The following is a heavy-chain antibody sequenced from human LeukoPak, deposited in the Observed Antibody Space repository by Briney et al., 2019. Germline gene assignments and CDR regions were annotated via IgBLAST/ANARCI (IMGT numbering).Heavy chain of an antibody. CDR2: ISYDGSNK. J-gene: IGHJ4*02. CDR1: GFTFSSYA. V-gene: IGHV3-30-3*01. Sequence: GRSLRLSCAASGFTFSSYAMHWVRQAPGKGLEWVAVISYDGSNKYYADSVKGRFTISRDNSKNTLYLQMNSLRSEDTALYFCATLDTTLDYWGQGTLITVSS. CDR3: ATLDTTLDY. D-gene: IGHD2/OR15-2a*01.